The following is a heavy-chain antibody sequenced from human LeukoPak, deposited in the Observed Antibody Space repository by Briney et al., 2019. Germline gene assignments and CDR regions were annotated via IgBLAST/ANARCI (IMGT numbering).Heavy chain of an antibody. CDR1: GYTFTSYD. J-gene: IGHJ4*02. Sequence: ASVKVSCKASGYTFTSYDINWVRQATGQGLEWMGWMSPNSGNTGYAQKFQGRVTMTRNTSISTAYMELSSLRSEDTAVYYCARGFGRIAARKTGSFDYWGQGTLVTVSS. CDR2: MSPNSGNT. V-gene: IGHV1-8*01. D-gene: IGHD6-6*01. CDR3: ARGFGRIAARKTGSFDY.